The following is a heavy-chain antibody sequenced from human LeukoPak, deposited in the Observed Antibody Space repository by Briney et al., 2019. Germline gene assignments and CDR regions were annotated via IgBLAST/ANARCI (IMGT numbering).Heavy chain of an antibody. CDR1: RGSLSSYY. D-gene: IGHD2-2*03. V-gene: IGHV4-4*07. CDR2: IYTSGST. CDR3: ARDLVIVVVTAAIEANWFDP. J-gene: IGHJ5*02. Sequence: SGTLSLTCTVSRGSLSSYYWSWIRQPAGKGLEWIGRIYTSGSTNYNPSLKSRVTMSVDTSKNQFSLKLSSVTAADTAVYYCARDLVIVVVTAAIEANWFDPWGQGTLVTVSS.